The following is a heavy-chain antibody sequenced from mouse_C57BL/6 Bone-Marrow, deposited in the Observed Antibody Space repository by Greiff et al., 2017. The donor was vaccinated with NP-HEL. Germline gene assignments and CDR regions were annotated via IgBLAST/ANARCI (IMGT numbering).Heavy chain of an antibody. J-gene: IGHJ2*01. CDR2: IDPENGDT. CDR3: TTKIYYGNLYYFDY. Sequence: VQLQQSGAELVRPGASVKLSCTASGFNITDDYMHWVKQRPEQGLEWIGWIDPENGDTEYASKFKGKATITADTSSNTAYLQLSSLTSEDTAVYYCTTKIYYGNLYYFDYWGQGTTLTVSS. D-gene: IGHD2-1*01. V-gene: IGHV14-4*01. CDR1: GFNITDDY.